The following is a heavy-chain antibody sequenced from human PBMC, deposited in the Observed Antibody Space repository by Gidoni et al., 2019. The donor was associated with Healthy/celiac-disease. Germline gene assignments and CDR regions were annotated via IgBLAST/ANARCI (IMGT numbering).Heavy chain of an antibody. D-gene: IGHD6-19*01. V-gene: IGHV4-59*01. J-gene: IGHJ4*02. CDR2: FYYSGST. CDR1: GGSISSYY. Sequence: QVQLQESGPGLVKPSETLSLTCTVSGGSISSYYWSWIRQPPGKGLEWIGYFYYSGSTNYNPSLKSRVTISVDTSKNQFSLKLSSVTAADTAVYYCAREIAVAGRTPRYYFDYWGQGTLVTVSS. CDR3: AREIAVAGRTPRYYFDY.